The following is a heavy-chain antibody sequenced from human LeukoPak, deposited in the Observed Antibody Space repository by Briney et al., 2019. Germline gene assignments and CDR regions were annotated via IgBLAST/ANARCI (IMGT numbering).Heavy chain of an antibody. V-gene: IGHV4-59*01. D-gene: IGHD2-2*01. CDR2: IYYSGST. Sequence: SETLSLICTVSGGSISSYYWSWIRQPPGKGLEWIGYIYYSGSTNYNPSLKSRVTISVDTSKNQFSLKLSSVTAADTAVYYCARVGFCSSTSCYPLDYWDQGTLVTVSS. CDR1: GGSISSYY. CDR3: ARVGFCSSTSCYPLDY. J-gene: IGHJ4*02.